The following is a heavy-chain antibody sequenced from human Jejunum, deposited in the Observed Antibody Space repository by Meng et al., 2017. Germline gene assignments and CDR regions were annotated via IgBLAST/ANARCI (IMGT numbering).Heavy chain of an antibody. CDR2: VSSSGTVI. CDR1: GFTFSDSY. V-gene: IGHV3-11*01. D-gene: IGHD2-2*01. Sequence: GGSLRLSCAVSGFTFSDSYMSWIRQAPGKGLEWVSYVSSSGTVIYHADSVKGRFTISRDNAKNSVYLQMNSLRAEDTAIYYCAGGGIVAVRAAADYWGQGTMVTVSS. J-gene: IGHJ4*02. CDR3: AGGGIVAVRAAADY.